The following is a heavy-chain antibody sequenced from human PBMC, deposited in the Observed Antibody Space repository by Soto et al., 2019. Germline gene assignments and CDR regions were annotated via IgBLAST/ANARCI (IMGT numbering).Heavy chain of an antibody. CDR1: GFTVRSYD. V-gene: IGHV3-30-3*01. CDR2: ISYDGSNK. D-gene: IGHD1-1*01. CDR3: ARDGYMIMYYFDY. Sequence: GSLRGSCAASGFTVRSYDLHWVRQAPGKGLEWVAVISYDGSNKYYADSVKGRFTISRDNSKNTLYLQMNSLRAEDTAVYYCARDGYMIMYYFDYWGQGTLVTVSS. J-gene: IGHJ4*02.